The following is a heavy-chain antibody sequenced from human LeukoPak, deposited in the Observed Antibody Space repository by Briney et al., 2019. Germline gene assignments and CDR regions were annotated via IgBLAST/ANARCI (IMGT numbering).Heavy chain of an antibody. Sequence: GGSLRLSGAASGFTFSSYGMHWVRQAPGKGLEWVAVISYDGSNKYYADSVKGRFTISRDNSKNTLYLQMNSLRAEDTAVYYCARYAISWSLDYWGQGTLVTVSS. CDR2: ISYDGSNK. CDR3: ARYAISWSLDY. D-gene: IGHD6-13*01. J-gene: IGHJ4*02. CDR1: GFTFSSYG. V-gene: IGHV3-30*03.